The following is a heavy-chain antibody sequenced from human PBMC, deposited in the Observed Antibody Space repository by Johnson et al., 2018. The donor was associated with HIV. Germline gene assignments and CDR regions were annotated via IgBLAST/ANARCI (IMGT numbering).Heavy chain of an antibody. CDR2: ISGNGATT. J-gene: IGHJ3*01. V-gene: IGHV3-23*01. CDR1: GFTFRNYA. D-gene: IGHD4/OR15-4a*01. CDR3: ATHLDDYGDTLTDDAFDV. Sequence: VQLMESGGGLVQPGGSLGFSCAASGFTFRNYAMSWVRHAPGKGLEWVSTISGNGATTFYADSLKGRFTDSRDNSRRTLYLQVNSLRAEDTAIYYCATHLDDYGDTLTDDAFDVWGQGTMVTVSS.